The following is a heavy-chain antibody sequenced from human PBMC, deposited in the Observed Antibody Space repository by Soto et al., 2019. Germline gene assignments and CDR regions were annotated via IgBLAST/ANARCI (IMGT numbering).Heavy chain of an antibody. CDR1: GFSLSTSGVG. D-gene: IGHD1-26*01. Sequence: QITLKESGPTLVKPTQTLTLTCTFSGFSLSTSGVGVGWIRQPPGKALEWLALIYSNDDKRSSPSLKSRLTITQDTSNNQLVLTLTTLDPVDTAASCCAHGLGPYFDYWGQGTLVTVAS. V-gene: IGHV2-5*01. CDR2: IYSNDDK. J-gene: IGHJ4*02. CDR3: AHGLGPYFDY.